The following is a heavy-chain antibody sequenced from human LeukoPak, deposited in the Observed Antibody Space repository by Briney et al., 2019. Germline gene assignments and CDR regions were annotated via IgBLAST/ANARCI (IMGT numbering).Heavy chain of an antibody. CDR3: AKDNGEQQLVDYFDY. CDR1: GFTFSSYG. CDR2: ISGSGGST. J-gene: IGHJ4*02. Sequence: PGGSLRLSCAASGFTFSSYGMSWVRQAPGEGLEWVSAISGSGGSTYYADSVKGRFTISRDNSKNTLYLQMNSLRAEDTAVYYCAKDNGEQQLVDYFDYWGQGTLVTVSS. V-gene: IGHV3-23*01. D-gene: IGHD6-13*01.